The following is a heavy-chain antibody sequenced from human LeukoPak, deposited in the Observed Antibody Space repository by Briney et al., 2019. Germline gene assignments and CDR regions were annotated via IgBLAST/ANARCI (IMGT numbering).Heavy chain of an antibody. CDR1: GGSISSASYY. CDR3: AMRERLAAAFDY. D-gene: IGHD6-13*01. V-gene: IGHV4-61*02. Sequence: SQTLSLTCTVAGGSISSASYYWSWIRQPAGKGLEWIGRIYTSGSTNYNPSLKSRVTISVDTSKNQFSLKLSSVTAADTAVYYCAMRERLAAAFDYWGQGTLVTVSS. CDR2: IYTSGST. J-gene: IGHJ4*02.